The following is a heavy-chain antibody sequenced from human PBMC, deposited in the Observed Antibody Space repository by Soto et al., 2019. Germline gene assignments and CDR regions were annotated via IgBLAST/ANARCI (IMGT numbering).Heavy chain of an antibody. D-gene: IGHD2-15*01. V-gene: IGHV3-30-3*01. Sequence: QVQLVESGGGVVQPGRSLRLSCAASGFTFSSYAMHWVRQAPGKGLEWVAVISYDGSNKYYADSVKGRFTISRDNSKNTLYLQMNSLRAEDTAVYYCASPNCSGGSCYRARWYFDLWGRGTLVTVSS. CDR2: ISYDGSNK. CDR3: ASPNCSGGSCYRARWYFDL. CDR1: GFTFSSYA. J-gene: IGHJ2*01.